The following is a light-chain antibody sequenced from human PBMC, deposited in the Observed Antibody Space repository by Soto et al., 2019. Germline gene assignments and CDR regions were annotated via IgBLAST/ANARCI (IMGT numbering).Light chain of an antibody. J-gene: IGKJ4*01. CDR3: QQYNTYPLT. V-gene: IGKV1-5*03. Sequence: DIQMTQSPSTLSVSVGDRVTITCRASQTISSWLAWYQQRPGKAPNLLIYKASTLQSGVPSRFSVSGSGTEVSLTISSLQPDDFATYYCQQYNTYPLTFGGGTTVEIK. CDR1: QTISSW. CDR2: KAS.